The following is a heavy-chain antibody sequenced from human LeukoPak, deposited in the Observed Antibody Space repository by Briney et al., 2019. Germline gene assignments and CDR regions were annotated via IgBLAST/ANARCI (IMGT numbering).Heavy chain of an antibody. V-gene: IGHV3-15*01. J-gene: IGHJ4*02. CDR1: GLTFTNAW. CDR2: IKSKTDGGTT. D-gene: IGHD3-9*01. Sequence: GGSLRLSCAASGLTFTNAWMSWVRQAPGKGLEWVGRIKSKTDGGTTDYAASVKGRFSISRDDSKNMLYLQMNSLKTEDTAVYYCTTVHYDILTGYYETYFDYWGQGTPVTVSS. CDR3: TTVHYDILTGYYETYFDY.